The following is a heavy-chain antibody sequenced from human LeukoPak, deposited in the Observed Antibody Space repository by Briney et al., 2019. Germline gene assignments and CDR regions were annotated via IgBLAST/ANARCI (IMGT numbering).Heavy chain of an antibody. D-gene: IGHD4-17*01. J-gene: IGHJ4*02. CDR2: IKQDGGMK. V-gene: IGHV3-7*05. CDR1: GFTFSGHW. Sequence: GGSLRLSCAASGFTFSGHWMGWVRQAPGKGLEWVANIKQDGGMKYHVDSVRGRFTISRDNAKNSLYLQMDSLRVEDTAVYYWARHGDYAFDYWGQGTLVTVSS. CDR3: ARHGDYAFDY.